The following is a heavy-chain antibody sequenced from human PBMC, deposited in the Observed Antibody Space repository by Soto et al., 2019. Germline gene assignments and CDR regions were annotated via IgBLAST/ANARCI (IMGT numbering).Heavy chain of an antibody. CDR2: INSDGSST. Sequence: EVQLVESGGGLVQPGGSLRLSCAASGFTFSSYWMHWVRQAPGKGLVWVSRINSDGSSTSYADSVKGRFTISRDNAKNTLYLQMNSLSAEDTAVYYCARDAIMVRHYYGRDVGGQGTTVTVSS. D-gene: IGHD3-10*01. CDR1: GFTFSSYW. J-gene: IGHJ6*02. CDR3: ARDAIMVRHYYGRDV. V-gene: IGHV3-74*01.